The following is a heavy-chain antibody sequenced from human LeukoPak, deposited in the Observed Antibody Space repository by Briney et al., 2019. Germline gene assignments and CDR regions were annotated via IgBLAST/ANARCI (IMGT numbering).Heavy chain of an antibody. Sequence: PSETLSLTCTVSGGSIGSYYWSWIRQPAGKGLEWIGRIYTSGSTNYNPSLKSRVTMSVDTSKNQFSLKLSSVTAADTAVYYCARATRYFDWFDAFDIWGQGTMVTVSS. D-gene: IGHD3-9*01. CDR1: GGSIGSYY. V-gene: IGHV4-4*07. CDR3: ARATRYFDWFDAFDI. CDR2: IYTSGST. J-gene: IGHJ3*02.